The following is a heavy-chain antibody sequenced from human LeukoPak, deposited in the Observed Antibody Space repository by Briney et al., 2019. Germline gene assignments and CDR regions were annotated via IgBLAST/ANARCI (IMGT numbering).Heavy chain of an antibody. Sequence: ASVKVSCKASGGTFSSYAISWVRQAPGQGLEWMGWINPKSGGTNYAQQFQGRVTMTRDTSISTAYMELSRLRSDDTAVYYCARDISPLGTPVFDYWGQGTLVTVSS. J-gene: IGHJ4*02. CDR3: ARDISPLGTPVFDY. V-gene: IGHV1-2*02. CDR2: INPKSGGT. D-gene: IGHD1/OR15-1a*01. CDR1: GGTFSSYA.